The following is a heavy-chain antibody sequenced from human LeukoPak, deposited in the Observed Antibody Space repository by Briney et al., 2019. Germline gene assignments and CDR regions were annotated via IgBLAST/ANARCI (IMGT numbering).Heavy chain of an antibody. CDR3: AREKYGDLADAFDI. J-gene: IGHJ3*02. D-gene: IGHD4-17*01. CDR1: GFTVSSNY. CDR2: IYSGGST. Sequence: GGSLRLSCAASGFTVSSNYMSWVRQAPGKGLEWVSVIYSGGSTYYADSVKGRFTISRDNSKNTLYLQMNSLRAEDTAVYYCAREKYGDLADAFDIWGQGTMVTVSS. V-gene: IGHV3-66*02.